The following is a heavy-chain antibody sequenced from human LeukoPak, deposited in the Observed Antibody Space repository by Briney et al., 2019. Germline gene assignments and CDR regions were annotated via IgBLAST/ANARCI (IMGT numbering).Heavy chain of an antibody. D-gene: IGHD2-21*02. Sequence: GGSLRLSCAASGFTVSSNYMSWVRQAPGKGLEWVSVIYSGGSTYYADSVKGRFTISRDNSKNTLYLQMNSLRAEDTAVYYCARRCGGDCYAGGFDYWGQGTLVTVSS. CDR1: GFTVSSNY. CDR3: ARRCGGDCYAGGFDY. J-gene: IGHJ4*02. V-gene: IGHV3-53*01. CDR2: IYSGGST.